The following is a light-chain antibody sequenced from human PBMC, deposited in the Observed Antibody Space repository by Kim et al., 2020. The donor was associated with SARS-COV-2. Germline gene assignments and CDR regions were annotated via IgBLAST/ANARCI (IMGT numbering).Light chain of an antibody. CDR3: QSYDGSLSGYV. V-gene: IGLV1-40*01. Sequence: GVTITCTGGSSNIGAGYDVHWYQQLPGTAPKLLIYGNSNRPSGFPDRFSGSKSGTSASLAITGLQAEDEADYYCQSYDGSLSGYVFGTGTKVTVL. J-gene: IGLJ1*01. CDR1: SSNIGAGYD. CDR2: GNS.